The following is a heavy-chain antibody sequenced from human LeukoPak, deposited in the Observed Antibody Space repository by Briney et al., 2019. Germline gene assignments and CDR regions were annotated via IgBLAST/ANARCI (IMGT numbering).Heavy chain of an antibody. V-gene: IGHV4-34*01. CDR2: INHSGST. J-gene: IGHJ6*03. D-gene: IGHD6-13*01. CDR3: ARDGSAAGYSSRGDYSYMDV. CDR1: DGSLSDYL. Sequence: PSETLSLTCGVYDGSLSDYLWSWIRQPPGKGLEWIGEINHSGSTNYNPSLKSRVIILLDTSKNQFSLKLSSVTAADTAVYYCARDGSAAGYSSRGDYSYMDVWGKGTTVTISS.